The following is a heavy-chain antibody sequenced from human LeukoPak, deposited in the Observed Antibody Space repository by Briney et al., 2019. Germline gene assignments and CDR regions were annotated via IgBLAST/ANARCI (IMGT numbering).Heavy chain of an antibody. CDR3: ARVMVSLVRGDYFYFDY. Sequence: ASVKVSCKASGYTFTDHYIHWVRQAPGQGLEWMGRINPHSGGTNFAQKFQGRVTMTRDTSISTAYMELSGLRSDDTAMYYCARVMVSLVRGDYFYFDYWAQGTLVTVSS. J-gene: IGHJ4*02. D-gene: IGHD3-10*01. V-gene: IGHV1-2*06. CDR1: GYTFTDHY. CDR2: INPHSGGT.